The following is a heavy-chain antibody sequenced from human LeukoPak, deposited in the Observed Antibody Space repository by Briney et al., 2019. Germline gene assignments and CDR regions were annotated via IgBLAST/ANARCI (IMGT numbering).Heavy chain of an antibody. CDR2: IRSNEAST. J-gene: IGHJ6*03. CDR1: GFTFSSYA. Sequence: RRSLRLSRAASGFTFSSYAMQCVSPDPGKGLEYVSAIRSNEASTYYANSVKGRFTISRDNSKNTLYLQMGSLRAEDMAVYYCARGGGSYLGYYYYYMDVWGKGTTFTVSS. CDR3: ARGGGSYLGYYYYYMDV. V-gene: IGHV3-64*01. D-gene: IGHD1-26*01.